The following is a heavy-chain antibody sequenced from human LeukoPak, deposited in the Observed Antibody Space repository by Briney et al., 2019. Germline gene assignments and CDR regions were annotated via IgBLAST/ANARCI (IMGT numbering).Heavy chain of an antibody. CDR2: IYYSGST. J-gene: IGHJ4*02. Sequence: SETLSLTCTVSGGSISSNYWSWIRQPPGKGLEWIGYIYYSGSTYYNPSLKSRVTISVDTSKNQFSLKLSSVTAADTAVYYCARDFRETEPGYSSSWYSFGLDYWGQGTLVTVSS. CDR3: ARDFRETEPGYSSSWYSFGLDY. CDR1: GGSISSNY. V-gene: IGHV4-59*01. D-gene: IGHD6-13*01.